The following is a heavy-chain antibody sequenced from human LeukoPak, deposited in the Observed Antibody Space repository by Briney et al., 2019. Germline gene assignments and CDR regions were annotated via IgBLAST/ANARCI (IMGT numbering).Heavy chain of an antibody. D-gene: IGHD2-2*02. CDR3: ARGGRAAIFLGWFDP. CDR1: GFTFSSYS. CDR2: ISSSSSYI. V-gene: IGHV3-21*01. Sequence: PGGSLRLSCADPGFTFSSYSMNWVRQAPGKGLEWVSSISSSSSYIYYADSVKGRFTISRDNAKNSLYLQMNSLRAEDTAVYYCARGGRAAIFLGWFDPWGQGTLVTVSS. J-gene: IGHJ5*02.